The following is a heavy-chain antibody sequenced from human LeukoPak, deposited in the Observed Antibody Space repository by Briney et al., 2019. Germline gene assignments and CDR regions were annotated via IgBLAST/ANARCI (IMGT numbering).Heavy chain of an antibody. Sequence: PSETLSLTCTVSGGSISSYYWSWIRQPPGKGLEWIGYIYYSGSTNYNPSLKSRVTISVDTSKNQFSLKLSSVTAADTAVYYCARDRAGGYSSGWYYYWGQGTLVTVSS. CDR1: GGSISSYY. J-gene: IGHJ4*02. D-gene: IGHD6-19*01. CDR3: ARDRAGGYSSGWYYY. V-gene: IGHV4-59*01. CDR2: IYYSGST.